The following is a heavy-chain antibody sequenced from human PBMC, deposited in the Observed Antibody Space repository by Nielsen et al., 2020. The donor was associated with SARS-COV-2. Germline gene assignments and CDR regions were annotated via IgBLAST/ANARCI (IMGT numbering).Heavy chain of an antibody. CDR3: ATAVGATSSHDAFDI. J-gene: IGHJ3*02. CDR2: IYYTGST. CDR1: GGSIRSYY. Sequence: SETLSLTCTVSGGSIRSYYWTWIRQPPGKGLEWIGYIYYTGSTNYNPSLKSRVTMSVDTSKNQFSLKLRSVIAADTAVYFCATAVGATSSHDAFDIWGQGTMVTVSS. V-gene: IGHV4-59*08. D-gene: IGHD1-26*01.